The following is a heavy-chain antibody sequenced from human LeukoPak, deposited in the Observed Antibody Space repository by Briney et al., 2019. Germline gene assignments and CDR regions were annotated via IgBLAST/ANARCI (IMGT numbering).Heavy chain of an antibody. CDR2: ISGSGGST. CDR1: GFTFSSYA. D-gene: IGHD6-13*01. V-gene: IGHV3-23*01. J-gene: IGHJ4*02. CDR3: ANVVTAAVHFDY. Sequence: GGSLRLSCAASGFTFSSYAMSWVRQAPGKGLEWVSAISGSGGSTYYADSVKGRFTISRDNSKNTLYLQMNSLRAEDTAVYYCANVVTAAVHFDYWGQGTLVTVSS.